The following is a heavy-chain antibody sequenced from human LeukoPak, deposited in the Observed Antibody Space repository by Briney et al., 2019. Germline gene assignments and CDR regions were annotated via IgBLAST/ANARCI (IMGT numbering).Heavy chain of an antibody. CDR2: IIPIFGTA. J-gene: IGHJ2*01. CDR3: ARHMKSDWYFDL. Sequence: ASVKVSCKASGGTFSSYAISWVRQAPGQGLEWMGGIIPIFGTANYAQKFQGRVTITADESTSTAYMELSSLRSEDTAVYYCARHMKSDWYFDLWGRGTLVTVSS. CDR1: GGTFSSYA. V-gene: IGHV1-69*13.